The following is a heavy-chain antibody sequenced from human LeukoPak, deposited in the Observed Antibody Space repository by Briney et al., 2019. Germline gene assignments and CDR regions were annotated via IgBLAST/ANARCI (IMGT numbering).Heavy chain of an antibody. CDR1: GGSISSYY. D-gene: IGHD3-10*01. V-gene: IGHV4-4*07. CDR3: ARDRIWFGGGSKFDP. Sequence: PSETLSLTCTVSGGSISSYYWSWIRQPAGKGLEWIGRIYTSGSTNYNPSLKGRVTMSVDTSKNQFSLKLSSVTAADTAVYYCARDRIWFGGGSKFDPWGQGTLVTVSS. CDR2: IYTSGST. J-gene: IGHJ5*02.